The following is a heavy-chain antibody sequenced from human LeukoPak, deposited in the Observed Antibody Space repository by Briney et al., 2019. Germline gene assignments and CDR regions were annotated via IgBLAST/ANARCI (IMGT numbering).Heavy chain of an antibody. CDR3: ARHARFGELWAGDAFDI. CDR1: GGSISSNTYY. Sequence: SETLSLTCAVSGGSISSNTYYWGWIRQPPGKGLEWIGSIYYTGSTYYNPPLKGRVTISVDTSKNQFSLKLSSVTAADTAVYYCARHARFGELWAGDAFDIWGQGSMVTVSS. V-gene: IGHV4-39*01. D-gene: IGHD3-10*01. J-gene: IGHJ3*02. CDR2: IYYTGST.